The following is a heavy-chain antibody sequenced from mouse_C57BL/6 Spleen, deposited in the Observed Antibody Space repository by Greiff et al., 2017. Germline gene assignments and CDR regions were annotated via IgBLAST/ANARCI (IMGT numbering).Heavy chain of an antibody. D-gene: IGHD1-1*01. J-gene: IGHJ1*03. CDR3: AREGYYYGSSDWYFDV. CDR2: ISYSGST. V-gene: IGHV3-1*01. CDR1: GYSITSGYD. Sequence: EVKLQESGPGMVKPSQSLSLTCTVTGYSITSGYDWHWIRHFPGNKLEWMGYISYSGSTNYNPSLKSRISITHDTSKNHFFLKLNSVTTEDTATYYCAREGYYYGSSDWYFDVWGTGTTVTVSS.